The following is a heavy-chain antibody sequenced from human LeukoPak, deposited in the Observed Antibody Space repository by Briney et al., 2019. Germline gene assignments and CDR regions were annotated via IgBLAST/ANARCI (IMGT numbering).Heavy chain of an antibody. J-gene: IGHJ3*02. CDR1: GYTFTSYG. V-gene: IGHV1-18*01. Sequence: ASVKVSCKASGYTFTSYGISWVRQAPGQGLEWMGWIGAYNGNTNYAQKLQGRVTMTTDTSTSTAYMELRSLRSDDTAVYYCARASGYSYGPNRAFDIWGQGTMVTVSS. CDR3: ARASGYSYGPNRAFDI. D-gene: IGHD5-18*01. CDR2: IGAYNGNT.